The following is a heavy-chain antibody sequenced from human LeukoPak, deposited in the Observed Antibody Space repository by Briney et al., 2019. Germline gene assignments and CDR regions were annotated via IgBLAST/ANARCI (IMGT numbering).Heavy chain of an antibody. CDR2: IYYSGST. CDR3: ARTFATSTLSGSFDY. Sequence: TSETLSLTCTVSGGSISSYYWSWIRQPPGKGLEWIGYIYYSGSTNYNPSLKSRVTISIDTSKNQFSLNLSSVTAADTAVYYCARTFATSTLSGSFDYWGQGTLVTVSS. V-gene: IGHV4-59*08. CDR1: GGSISSYY. J-gene: IGHJ4*02. D-gene: IGHD2-15*01.